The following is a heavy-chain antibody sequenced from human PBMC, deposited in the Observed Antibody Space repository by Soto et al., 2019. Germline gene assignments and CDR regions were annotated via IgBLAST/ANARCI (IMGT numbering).Heavy chain of an antibody. D-gene: IGHD3-9*01. J-gene: IGHJ6*02. CDR3: ARDPVLRYFDWPYGMDV. V-gene: IGHV4-4*02. CDR1: GGSIRSSNW. Sequence: QVQLQESGPGLVKPSGTLSLTCAVSGGSIRSSNWWSWVRQPPGKGLEWIGEIYHSGSTNYNPSLKSRVTISVDKSKNQFSLKLSSVTAADTAVYYCARDPVLRYFDWPYGMDVWGQGTTVTVSS. CDR2: IYHSGST.